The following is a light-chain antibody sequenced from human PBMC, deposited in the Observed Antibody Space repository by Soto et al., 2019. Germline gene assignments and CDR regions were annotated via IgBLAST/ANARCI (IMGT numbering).Light chain of an antibody. V-gene: IGKV3-11*01. CDR1: QSISSH. CDR3: QQRINWPLT. J-gene: IGKJ4*01. CDR2: GAS. Sequence: EIVLTQSPATLSLSPGERATLSCRASQSISSHLAWYQQKPGQASRLLIYGASNRATGIPARFSGSGSGTDFTLTISSLEPEDFAVYYCQQRINWPLTFGGGTKVEIK.